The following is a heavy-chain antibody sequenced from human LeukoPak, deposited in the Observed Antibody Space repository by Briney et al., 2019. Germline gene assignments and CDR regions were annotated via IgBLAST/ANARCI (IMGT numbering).Heavy chain of an antibody. CDR2: INPNSGGA. V-gene: IGHV1-2*06. Sequence: ASVKVSCKASGYTFTGYYMHLVRQAPGQGLEWMGRINPNSGGANYAQNLQGRVTMTRDTSISTAYMEVSSLRSDDTAVYYCARDLSRDGYNYYSWGQGTLVTVSS. CDR1: GYTFTGYY. J-gene: IGHJ4*02. D-gene: IGHD5-24*01. CDR3: ARDLSRDGYNYYS.